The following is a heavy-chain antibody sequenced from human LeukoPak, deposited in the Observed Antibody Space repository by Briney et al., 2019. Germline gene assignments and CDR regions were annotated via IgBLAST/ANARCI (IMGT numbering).Heavy chain of an antibody. CDR3: ATSEARSNGWYVY. J-gene: IGHJ4*02. V-gene: IGHV3-74*01. Sequence: GGSLRLSCAASGFTLSSYWMHWVRHAPGKGLVWVSRINSDGSSTSYADSVKGRFTISRDSAKNMLYLQMNSLRAEDTAVYYCATSEARSNGWYVYWGQGTLVTVSS. D-gene: IGHD6-19*01. CDR2: INSDGSST. CDR1: GFTLSSYW.